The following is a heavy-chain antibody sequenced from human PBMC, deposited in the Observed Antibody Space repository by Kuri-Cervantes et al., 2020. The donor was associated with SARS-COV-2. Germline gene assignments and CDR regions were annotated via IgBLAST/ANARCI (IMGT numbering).Heavy chain of an antibody. Sequence: ASVKVSCKASGYTFTSFSIDWVRQATGQGLEWMGWMNPNSGNTGYAQKFQGRVTMTRNTSISTAYMELSSLRSEDTAVYYCARVFTGTTYISYYYYYMDVWGKGTTVTVSS. CDR2: MNPNSGNT. V-gene: IGHV1-8*01. J-gene: IGHJ6*03. CDR1: GYTFTSFS. CDR3: ARVFTGTTYISYYYYYMDV. D-gene: IGHD1-14*01.